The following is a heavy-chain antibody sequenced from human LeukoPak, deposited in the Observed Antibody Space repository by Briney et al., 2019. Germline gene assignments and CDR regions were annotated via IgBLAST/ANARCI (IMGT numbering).Heavy chain of an antibody. CDR1: GYTFTSYD. Sequence: ASVKLSCKASGYTFTSYDINWVRQATGQGLEWMGWMNPNSGNTGYAQKFQGRVTMTRNTSISTAYMELSSLRSEDTAVYYCARGSGRYSGYDFDYWGQGTLVTVSS. D-gene: IGHD5-12*01. V-gene: IGHV1-8*01. J-gene: IGHJ4*02. CDR2: MNPNSGNT. CDR3: ARGSGRYSGYDFDY.